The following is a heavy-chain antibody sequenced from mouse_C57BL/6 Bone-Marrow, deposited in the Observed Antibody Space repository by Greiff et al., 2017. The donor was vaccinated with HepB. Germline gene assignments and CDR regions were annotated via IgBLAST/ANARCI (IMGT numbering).Heavy chain of an antibody. CDR3: ARPYYYGSSYWYFDV. CDR2: ISNGGGST. J-gene: IGHJ1*03. Sequence: EVQLQESGGGLVQPGGSLKLSCAASGFTFSDYYMYWVRQTPEKRLEWVAYISNGGGSTYYPDTVKGRFTISRDNAKNTLYLQMSRLKSEDTAMYYCARPYYYGSSYWYFDVWGTGTTVTVSS. CDR1: GFTFSDYY. D-gene: IGHD1-1*01. V-gene: IGHV5-12*01.